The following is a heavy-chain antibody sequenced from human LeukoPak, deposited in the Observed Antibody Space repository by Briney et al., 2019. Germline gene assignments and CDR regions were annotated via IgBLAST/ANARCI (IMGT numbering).Heavy chain of an antibody. CDR2: INPNSGGT. V-gene: IGHV1-2*02. CDR3: ARGYNWNGAAFDI. CDR1: GYTFTGYY. J-gene: IGHJ3*02. Sequence: ASVKVSCKASGYTFTGYYMHWVRQAPGQGLEWMGWINPNSGGTNYAQKFQGRVTMTRDTSISTAYMELSRVISDDTAVYYCARGYNWNGAAFDIWGQGTMVTVPS. D-gene: IGHD1-20*01.